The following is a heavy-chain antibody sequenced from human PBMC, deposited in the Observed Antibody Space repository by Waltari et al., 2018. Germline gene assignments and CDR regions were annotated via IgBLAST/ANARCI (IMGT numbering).Heavy chain of an antibody. CDR2: ISPIFGTA. V-gene: IGHV1-69*05. D-gene: IGHD6-19*01. Sequence: QVQLVQSGAEVKKTGSSVKVSCKATGGTFSSYAISWVRQAPGQGLGWMGGISPIFGTANYSQKFQCRVTITTDESTSTAYMELSSLRSEDTAVYYCARGREQCYFNYWGQGTLVTVSS. CDR1: GGTFSSYA. J-gene: IGHJ4*02. CDR3: ARGREQCYFNY.